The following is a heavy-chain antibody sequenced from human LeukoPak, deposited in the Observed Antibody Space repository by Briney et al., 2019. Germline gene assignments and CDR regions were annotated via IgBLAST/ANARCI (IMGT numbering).Heavy chain of an antibody. J-gene: IGHJ4*02. D-gene: IGHD3-3*01. V-gene: IGHV1-69*13. CDR3: ARELHDFWSGYSDY. Sequence: SVKVSCKASGGTFSSYAISWVRQAPGQGLEWMGGIITIFGTANYAQKFQGRVTITADESTSTAYMELSSLRSEDTAVYYCARELHDFWSGYSDYWGQGTLVTVSS. CDR1: GGTFSSYA. CDR2: IITIFGTA.